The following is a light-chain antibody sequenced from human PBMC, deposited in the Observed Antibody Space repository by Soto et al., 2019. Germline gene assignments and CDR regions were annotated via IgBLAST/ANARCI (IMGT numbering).Light chain of an antibody. J-gene: IGKJ2*01. CDR3: QHYGSSYN. CDR2: EAS. Sequence: EIVLTQSPGTLSLSPGERATLSCRASQSVSTTYLAWYQQKPGQAPRLLIYEASRRATGIPDRFSGSGSATDFTLTISRLEPEDFAVYYCQHYGSSYNFGQGTKREIK. CDR1: QSVSTTY. V-gene: IGKV3-20*01.